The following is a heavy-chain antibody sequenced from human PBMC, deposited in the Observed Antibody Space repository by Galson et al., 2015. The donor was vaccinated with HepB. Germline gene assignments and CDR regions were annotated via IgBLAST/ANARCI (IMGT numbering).Heavy chain of an antibody. V-gene: IGHV3-15*01. Sequence: SLRLSCAASEFTFSNAWMSWVRQAPGKGLEWVGRIKSKTDGATTDYAAPVKGRFTISRDDSKNTLYLQMNSLKTEDTGAYYCTAITMMVVITDAFDIWGQGTMVTVSS. CDR1: EFTFSNAW. CDR3: TAITMMVVITDAFDI. D-gene: IGHD3-22*01. CDR2: IKSKTDGATT. J-gene: IGHJ3*02.